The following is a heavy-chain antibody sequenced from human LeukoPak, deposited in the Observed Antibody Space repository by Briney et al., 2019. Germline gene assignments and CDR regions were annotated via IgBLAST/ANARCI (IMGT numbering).Heavy chain of an antibody. V-gene: IGHV3-7*03. D-gene: IGHD2-2*01. CDR2: IKTDGSEK. Sequence: PGGSLRLSCEGSGFTSSNYWMGWVRQAPGKGLQWVANIKTDGSEKYYVDSVKGRFTISRDNAKNSLYLQMNSLRAEDTAVYYCANGRVVPAAMRHWGQGTLVTVSS. CDR3: ANGRVVPAAMRH. CDR1: GFTSSNYW. J-gene: IGHJ4*02.